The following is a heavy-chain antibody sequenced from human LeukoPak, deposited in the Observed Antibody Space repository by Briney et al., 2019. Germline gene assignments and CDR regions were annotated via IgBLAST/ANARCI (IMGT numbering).Heavy chain of an antibody. D-gene: IGHD5-18*01. CDR2: INPNSGGT. CDR3: ARVESRIQLWLLSY. V-gene: IGHV1-2*02. CDR1: GYTFTGYY. J-gene: IGHJ4*02. Sequence: VSVKVSCKASGYTFTGYYMHWVRQAPGQGPEWMGWINPNSGGTNYAQKFQGRVTMTRDTSISTAYMELSRLRSDDTAVYYCARVESRIQLWLLSYWGQGTLVTVSS.